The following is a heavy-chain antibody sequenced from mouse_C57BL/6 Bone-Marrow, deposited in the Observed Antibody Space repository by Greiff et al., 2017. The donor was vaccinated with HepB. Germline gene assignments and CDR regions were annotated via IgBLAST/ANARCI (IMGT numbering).Heavy chain of an antibody. V-gene: IGHV14-3*01. D-gene: IGHD2-4*01. Sequence: EVQLQQSVAELVRPGASVKLSCTASGFNIKNTYMHWVKQRPEQGLDGIGRIDPANGNTKYAPKFQGKATITADTSSNTAYLQLSRLTSEDTAIYYCATYYDYDLYYAMDYWGQGTSVTVSS. J-gene: IGHJ4*01. CDR1: GFNIKNTY. CDR2: IDPANGNT. CDR3: ATYYDYDLYYAMDY.